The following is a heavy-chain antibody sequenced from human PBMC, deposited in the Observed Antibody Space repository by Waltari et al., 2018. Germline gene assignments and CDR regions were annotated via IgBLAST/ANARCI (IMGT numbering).Heavy chain of an antibody. V-gene: IGHV3-74*01. CDR2: SNFDGSIQ. CDR3: VLGEKYFDF. CDR1: GFTFCIYW. Sequence: VQLEESGGGLFQPGGSLRLSCAASGFTFCIYWLDWVRQAPGKGLVWVSRSNFDGSIQNSTDSVKGRFTISRDNAKNTLYLQMSSLRAEDTAVYYCVLGEKYFDFWGQGTLVTVSS. J-gene: IGHJ4*02.